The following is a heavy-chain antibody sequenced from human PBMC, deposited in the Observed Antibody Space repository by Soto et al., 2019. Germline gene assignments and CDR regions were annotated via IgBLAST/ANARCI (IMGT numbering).Heavy chain of an antibody. Sequence: GESLKISCKVSGYNFNNYWIAWVRQMPGKGLELLGLIYPHDSDTRYSPSFQGQVTISDDKSISTAYLQWRSLKTSDTAMYYCARHGRDVDNYYFDYWGQGTLVTVSS. J-gene: IGHJ4*02. V-gene: IGHV5-51*01. CDR2: IYPHDSDT. D-gene: IGHD1-1*01. CDR1: GYNFNNYW. CDR3: ARHGRDVDNYYFDY.